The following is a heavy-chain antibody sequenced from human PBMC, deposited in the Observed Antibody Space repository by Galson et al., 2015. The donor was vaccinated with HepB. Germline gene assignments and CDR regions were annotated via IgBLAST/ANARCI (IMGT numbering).Heavy chain of an antibody. CDR2: IWYDGSNK. Sequence: SLRLSCAASGFTFSSYGMHWVRQAPGKGLEWVAVIWYDGSNKYYADSVKGRFTISRDNSKNTLYLQMNSLRAEDTAVYYCARGERGWRTAMAPSDYWGQGTLVTVSS. CDR1: GFTFSSYG. CDR3: ARGERGWRTAMAPSDY. V-gene: IGHV3-33*08. J-gene: IGHJ4*02. D-gene: IGHD5-18*01.